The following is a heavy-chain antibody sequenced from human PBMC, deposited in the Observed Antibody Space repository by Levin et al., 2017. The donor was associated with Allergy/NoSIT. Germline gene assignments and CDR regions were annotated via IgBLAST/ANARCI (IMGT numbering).Heavy chain of an antibody. D-gene: IGHD1-1*01. V-gene: IGHV4-39*07. Sequence: PSETLSLTCTVSDDSIGSSPYFWGWIRQPPGKGLEWIGSISDSGSTYYSLSLKSRVTISKDTSKNQLSLRLTSVTAADTALDYCARGTRTGTKRIDYWGQGTLVTVSS. CDR3: ARGTRTGTKRIDY. CDR2: ISDSGST. J-gene: IGHJ4*02. CDR1: DDSIGSSPYF.